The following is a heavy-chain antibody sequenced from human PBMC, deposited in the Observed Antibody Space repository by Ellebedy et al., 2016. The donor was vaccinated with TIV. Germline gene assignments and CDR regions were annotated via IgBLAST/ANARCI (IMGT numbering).Heavy chain of an antibody. J-gene: IGHJ4*02. CDR1: GFTFSSYS. CDR3: ARDLGRQQLAFDY. CDR2: ISSSSSYI. Sequence: ETLSLTCAASGFTFSSYSMNWVRQAPGKGLEWVSSISSSSSYIYYADSVNGRFTISRDTAKNSLYLQMNSLRAEDTAVYYCARDLGRQQLAFDYWGQGTLVTVSS. D-gene: IGHD6-13*01. V-gene: IGHV3-21*01.